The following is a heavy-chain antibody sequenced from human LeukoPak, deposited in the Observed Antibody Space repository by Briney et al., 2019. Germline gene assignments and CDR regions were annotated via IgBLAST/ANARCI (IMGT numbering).Heavy chain of an antibody. CDR3: ARNRGRQQFDY. D-gene: IGHD1-26*01. V-gene: IGHV3-21*01. Sequence: PGGSLRLSCAASGFTFSTYHINWVRQAPGKGLEWVSSISSNSDYIYYADSVKGRFTISRDNAKNSLYLQMNSLRAEDTAVYYCARNRGRQQFDYWGQGTLVTVSS. J-gene: IGHJ4*02. CDR2: ISSNSDYI. CDR1: GFTFSTYH.